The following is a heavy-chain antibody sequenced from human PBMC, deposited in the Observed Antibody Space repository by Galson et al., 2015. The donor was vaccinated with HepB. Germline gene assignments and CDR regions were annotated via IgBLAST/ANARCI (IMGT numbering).Heavy chain of an antibody. D-gene: IGHD2-2*01. J-gene: IGHJ4*02. CDR1: GFTFSTYD. Sequence: SLRLSCAASGFTFSTYDMHWVRQVTTTGLEWVSAIGTAGDPYYRGSVKGRFTISSENAKTSLYLPVNSLRAGDTAVDYCARDRGASTSCSPIGLLSDYWGQGTLVTVSS. CDR2: IGTAGDP. V-gene: IGHV3-13*05. CDR3: ARDRGASTSCSPIGLLSDY.